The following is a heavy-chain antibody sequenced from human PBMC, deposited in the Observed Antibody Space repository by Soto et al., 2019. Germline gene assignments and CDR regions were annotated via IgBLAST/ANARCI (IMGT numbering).Heavy chain of an antibody. Sequence: SETLSLTCVVYGGFFSGYYWSWIRQPPGKGLEWIGDIGHSGTTNYNPSLKSRVTISVDTSKNQFSLDLTSVTAADTAVYYCVRNFDYWGQGTLVSVSS. V-gene: IGHV4-34*01. CDR1: GGFFSGYY. J-gene: IGHJ4*02. CDR3: VRNFDY. CDR2: IGHSGTT.